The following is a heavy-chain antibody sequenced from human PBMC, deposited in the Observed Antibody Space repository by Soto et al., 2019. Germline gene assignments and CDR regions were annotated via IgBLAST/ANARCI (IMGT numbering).Heavy chain of an antibody. CDR3: AKDASSGWAPYYYYGMDV. CDR1: GGSISSYY. D-gene: IGHD6-19*01. V-gene: IGHV4-59*01. Sequence: SETLSLTCTVSGGSISSYYWSWIRQPPGKGLEWIGYIYYSGSTNYNPSLKSRVTISVDTSKNSLYLQMNSLRAEDTALYYCAKDASSGWAPYYYYGMDVWGQGTTVTVSS. J-gene: IGHJ6*02. CDR2: IYYSGST.